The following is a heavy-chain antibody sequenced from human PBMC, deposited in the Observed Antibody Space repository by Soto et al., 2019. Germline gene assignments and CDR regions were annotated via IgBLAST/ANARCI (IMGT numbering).Heavy chain of an antibody. V-gene: IGHV4-4*02. D-gene: IGHD3-10*01. CDR1: DKSISKDIW. Sequence: SETLSLTCVVSDKSISKDIWWSWVRQAPGRGLEWIGEVHHTKGALYNPALRRRVTVSVDLLNSKIFLEMYSLGAADTAIYYCARLPQFLWFGALTSRAYYFNYWGPGTLVTVS. CDR2: VHHTKGA. CDR3: ARLPQFLWFGALTSRAYYFNY. J-gene: IGHJ4*02.